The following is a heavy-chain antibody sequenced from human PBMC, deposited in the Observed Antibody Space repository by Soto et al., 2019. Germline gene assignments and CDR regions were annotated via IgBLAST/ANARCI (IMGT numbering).Heavy chain of an antibody. J-gene: IGHJ4*02. CDR2: IWYDGSNK. CDR3: ARRAAIVGATIDY. V-gene: IGHV3-33*01. D-gene: IGHD1-26*01. Sequence: GGSLRLSCAASGFTFSSYGMHWVRQAPGKGLEWVAVIWYDGSNKYYADSVKGRFTISRDNSKNTLYLQMNSLRAEDTAVYYCARRAAIVGATIDYWGQGTLVTVSS. CDR1: GFTFSSYG.